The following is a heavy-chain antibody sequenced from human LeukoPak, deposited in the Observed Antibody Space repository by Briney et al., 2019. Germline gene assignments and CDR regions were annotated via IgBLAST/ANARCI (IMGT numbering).Heavy chain of an antibody. V-gene: IGHV4-59*01. J-gene: IGHJ6*02. CDR1: GGSISSYY. Sequence: SETLSLTCTVSGGSISSYYWSWIRQPPGKGLEWIGYIYYSGSTNYNPSLKSRVTISVDTSKNQFSLKLSSVTAADTAVYYCARGYPNIVVVPAAIAGYYYYGMDVWGQGTTVTVSS. CDR2: IYYSGST. D-gene: IGHD2-2*02. CDR3: ARGYPNIVVVPAAIAGYYYYGMDV.